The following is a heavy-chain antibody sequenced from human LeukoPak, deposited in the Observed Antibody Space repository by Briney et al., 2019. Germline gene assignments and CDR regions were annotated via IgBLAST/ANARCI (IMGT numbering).Heavy chain of an antibody. J-gene: IGHJ4*02. D-gene: IGHD5-24*01. V-gene: IGHV3-23*01. CDR1: GFTFSSYA. CDR3: ARSDGYSPYYFDY. CDR2: IGGSSGST. Sequence: GGSLRLSCAASGFTFSSYAMRWVRQAPGKGLEWVSSIGGSSGSTYYADSVKGRFTISRDNSKNTLYLQMNSLRAEDTAVYYCARSDGYSPYYFDYWGQGTLVTVSS.